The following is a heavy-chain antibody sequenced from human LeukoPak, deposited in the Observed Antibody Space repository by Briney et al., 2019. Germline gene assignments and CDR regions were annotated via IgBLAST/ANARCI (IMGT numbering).Heavy chain of an antibody. CDR3: AKIPSLRSTSYYFDY. V-gene: IGHV3-23*01. CDR2: ISGSGGST. CDR1: GFTFSSYA. Sequence: PGGSLRLSCAASGFTFSSYAMSWVRQAPGKGLEWVSAISGSGGSTYYADSVKGRFTISRDNSKNTLYLQMNSLRAEDTAVYYCAKIPSLRSTSYYFDYWGQEPWSPSPQ. D-gene: IGHD6-6*01. J-gene: IGHJ4*01.